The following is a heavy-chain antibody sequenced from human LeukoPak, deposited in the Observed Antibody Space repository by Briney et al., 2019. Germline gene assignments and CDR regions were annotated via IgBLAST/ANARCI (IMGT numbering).Heavy chain of an antibody. V-gene: IGHV2-26*01. CDR3: ARIGYYYYGMDV. J-gene: IGHJ6*02. Sequence: SGPTLVNPTETPTLTCTVSGFSLSNARMGVSWIRQPPGKALEWLAHIFSNDEKSYSTSLKSRLTISKDTSKSQVALTMTNMDPVDTATYFCARIGYYYYGMDVWGQETTVTVSS. CDR1: GFSLSNARMG. CDR2: IFSNDEK.